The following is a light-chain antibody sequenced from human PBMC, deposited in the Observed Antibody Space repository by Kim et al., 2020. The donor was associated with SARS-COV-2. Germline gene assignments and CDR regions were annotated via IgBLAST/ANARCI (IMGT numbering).Light chain of an antibody. CDR2: GAS. CDR3: QQYNKWPPWT. CDR1: ESVSNN. J-gene: IGKJ1*01. Sequence: ERVMTQSPATLSVSPGERATPSCRANESVSNNLAWYQQKPGQAPRLLIYGASTRATGIPARFSGSGSGTEFILTINSLQSEDFAIYYCQQYNKWPPWTFGQGTKVDIK. V-gene: IGKV3-15*01.